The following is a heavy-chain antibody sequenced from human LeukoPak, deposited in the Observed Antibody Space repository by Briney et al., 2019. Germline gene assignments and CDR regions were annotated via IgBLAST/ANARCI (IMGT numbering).Heavy chain of an antibody. D-gene: IGHD3-22*01. Sequence: SETLSLTCAVYGGSFSGYYWGWVRQPPGKGLEWIGEINHSGSTNYNPSLKSRVTISVDTSKNQFSLKLSSVTAADTAVYYCARGTRRRKTYYYDSSGYYPKNHRHFDYWGQGTLVTVSS. V-gene: IGHV4-34*01. CDR1: GGSFSGYY. CDR2: INHSGST. CDR3: ARGTRRRKTYYYDSSGYYPKNHRHFDY. J-gene: IGHJ4*02.